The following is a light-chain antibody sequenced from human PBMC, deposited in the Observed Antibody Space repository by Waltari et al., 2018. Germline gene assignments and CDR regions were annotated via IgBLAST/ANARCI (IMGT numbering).Light chain of an antibody. V-gene: IGLV2-23*02. J-gene: IGLJ3*02. Sequence: QSALTQPASVSGSPGQSITISCTGTSSAIGSYHHVSWYQQHPGKAPKLLISAVAKRPSGVSSRFSGSKSGNTASLTISGLQSDDEAHYYCCSYARFYIWVFGEGTKLTVL. CDR3: CSYARFYIWV. CDR2: AVA. CDR1: SSAIGSYHH.